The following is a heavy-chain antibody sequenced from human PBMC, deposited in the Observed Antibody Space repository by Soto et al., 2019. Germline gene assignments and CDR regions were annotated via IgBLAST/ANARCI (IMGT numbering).Heavy chain of an antibody. CDR1: GGSISSSSTYY. CDR3: ARRLVVAATTIFDY. V-gene: IGHV4-39*01. J-gene: IGHJ4*02. D-gene: IGHD2-15*01. Sequence: SETLSLTCTVSGGSISSSSTYYWGWTRQPPGKGLEWIGSIYYSGITYYNPSIKSRVTITVDTSKNQFSLKLSSVTAADTAVYYCARRLVVAATTIFDYWGQGTLVTVSS. CDR2: IYYSGIT.